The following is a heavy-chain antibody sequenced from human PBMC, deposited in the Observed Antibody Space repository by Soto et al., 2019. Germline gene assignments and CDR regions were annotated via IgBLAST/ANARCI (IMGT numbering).Heavy chain of an antibody. J-gene: IGHJ3*02. CDR1: GFIFSSYG. CDR2: IWYDGSNK. D-gene: IGHD3-22*01. Sequence: QVQLVESGGGVVQPGRSLRLSCVASGFIFSSYGMHWVRQAPGKGLEWVAVIWYDGSNKYYADSVKGRFTISRDNSKNMLYLQMNSLRAEDTAVYYCARGNYDNSGYYDDGFDIWGQGTMVTVSS. V-gene: IGHV3-33*01. CDR3: ARGNYDNSGYYDDGFDI.